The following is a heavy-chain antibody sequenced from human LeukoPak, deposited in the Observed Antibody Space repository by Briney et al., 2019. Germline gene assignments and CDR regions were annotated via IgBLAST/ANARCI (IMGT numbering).Heavy chain of an antibody. V-gene: IGHV3-7*05. CDR2: INQDGSEK. D-gene: IGHD3-22*01. CDR1: GFTFSRYW. J-gene: IGHJ4*02. CDR3: ARGDSPCDY. Sequence: GGSLRLSCAVSGFTFSRYWMSWVRQDPGKGLEWVANINQDGSEKYYVDSVKGRFTISRDNAKSSLYLHMNSVRDEDTAVYYCARGDSPCDYWGQGTLVTISS.